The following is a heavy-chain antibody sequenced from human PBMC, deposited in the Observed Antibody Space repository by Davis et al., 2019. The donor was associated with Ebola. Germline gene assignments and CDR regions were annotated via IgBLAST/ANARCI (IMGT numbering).Heavy chain of an antibody. V-gene: IGHV1-3*04. CDR2: INIGNGNT. D-gene: IGHD6-6*01. CDR1: GYTFTSYA. J-gene: IGHJ5*02. Sequence: ASVKVSCKASGYTFTSYAMHWVRQAPGQRLEWMGWINIGNGNTKYSEKVQGRVSITRDTSASTAYMELSSLRSEDTAVYYCARDRGIAARLHWFDPWGQGTLVSVSS. CDR3: ARDRGIAARLHWFDP.